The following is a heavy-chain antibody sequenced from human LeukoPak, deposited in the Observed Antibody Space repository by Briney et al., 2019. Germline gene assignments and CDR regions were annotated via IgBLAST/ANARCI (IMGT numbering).Heavy chain of an antibody. CDR3: ARGPNVLRFYGLNWFDP. D-gene: IGHD3-3*01. V-gene: IGHV4-59*12. J-gene: IGHJ5*02. Sequence: SETLSLTCTVSGGSISSYYRSWIRQPPGKGLEWIGYIYYSGSTNYNPSLKSRVTISVDTSKNQFSLKLSSVTAADTAVYYCARGPNVLRFYGLNWFDPWGQGTLVTVSS. CDR2: IYYSGST. CDR1: GGSISSYY.